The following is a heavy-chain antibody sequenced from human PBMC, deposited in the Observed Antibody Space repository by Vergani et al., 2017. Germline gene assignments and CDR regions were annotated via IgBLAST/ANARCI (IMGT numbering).Heavy chain of an antibody. V-gene: IGHV3-30*18. CDR2: ISYDGSNK. D-gene: IGHD3-22*01. CDR1: GFTFSSYG. Sequence: QVQLVESGGGVVQPGRSLRLSCAASGFTFSSYGMHWVRQAPGKGLEWVAVISYDGSNKYYADSVKGRFTISRDNSKNTLYLQMNSLSAEDTAVYYCAKMSYYYDSSGFTEFAYWGQGTLVTVSS. CDR3: AKMSYYYDSSGFTEFAY. J-gene: IGHJ4*02.